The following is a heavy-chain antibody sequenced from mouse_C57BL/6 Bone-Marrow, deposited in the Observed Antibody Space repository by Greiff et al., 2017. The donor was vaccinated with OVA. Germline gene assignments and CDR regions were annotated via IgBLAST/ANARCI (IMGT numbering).Heavy chain of an antibody. Sequence: QVQLQQPGAELVMPGASVKLSCKASGYTFTSYWMHWVKQRPGQGLEWIGEIDPSASYTNYNQKFKGQSTLTVDKSSSTAYMQLSSLTSEDPAVYYCARRYGSSYDYAMAYRGEGNSVTVSS. CDR1: GYTFTSYW. D-gene: IGHD1-1*01. CDR2: IDPSASYT. J-gene: IGHJ4*01. V-gene: IGHV1-69*01. CDR3: ARRYGSSYDYAMAY.